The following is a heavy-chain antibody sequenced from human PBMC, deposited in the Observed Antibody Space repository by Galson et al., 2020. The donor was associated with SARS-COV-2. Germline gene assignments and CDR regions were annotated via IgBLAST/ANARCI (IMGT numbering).Heavy chain of an antibody. Sequence: ASVKVSCKASGYTFTGYYMHWVRQAPGQGLEWMGWINPNSGGTNYAQKFQGWVTMTRDTSISTAYMELSRLRSDDTAVYYCARGGGLYCSSTSGYMTWFETWGQGTVVT. CDR3: ARGGGLYCSSTSGYMTWFET. CDR1: GYTFTGYY. V-gene: IGHV1-2*04. CDR2: INPNSGGT. D-gene: IGHD2-2*02. J-gene: IGHJ5*02.